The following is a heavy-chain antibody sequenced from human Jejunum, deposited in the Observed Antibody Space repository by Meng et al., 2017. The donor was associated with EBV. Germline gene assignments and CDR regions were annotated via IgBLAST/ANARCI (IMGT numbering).Heavy chain of an antibody. CDR3: ADLGTSPLGP. CDR2: IRNKPRGYTA. J-gene: IGHJ5*02. CDR1: GFTFSDHY. V-gene: IGHV3-72*01. Sequence: VQLVEFGGGLVQRGGSLRPSCAASGFTFSDHYMDWFRQAPGKGLEWLGLIRNKPRGYTAEYAASVKGRFTISRDDSRNSLYLQMNSLKTEDTAVYYCADLGTSPLGPRGQGTLVTVSS. D-gene: IGHD3-16*01.